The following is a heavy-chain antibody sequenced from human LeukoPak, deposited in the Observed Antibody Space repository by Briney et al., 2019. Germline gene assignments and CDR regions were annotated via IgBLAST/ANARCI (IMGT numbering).Heavy chain of an antibody. CDR3: ARDGCSSTSCPTDYYYYYMDV. V-gene: IGHV3-20*04. Sequence: PGGSLRLSCAASGFIFDDYGMTWVRQAPGKGLEWVSGINWNGDTTGYADSVKGRFTISRDNAKNSLYLQMNSLRAEDTAVYYCARDGCSSTSCPTDYYYYYMDVWGKGTTVTVSS. CDR1: GFIFDDYG. CDR2: INWNGDTT. D-gene: IGHD2-2*01. J-gene: IGHJ6*03.